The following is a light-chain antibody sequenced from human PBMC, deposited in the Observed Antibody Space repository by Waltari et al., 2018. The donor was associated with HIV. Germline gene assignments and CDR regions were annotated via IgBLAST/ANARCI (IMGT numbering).Light chain of an antibody. CDR1: QSISSW. J-gene: IGKJ1*01. V-gene: IGKV1-5*03. CDR3: QQYNSDMWT. Sequence: DTQMTQSPSTLSASVGDRVTITCRASQSISSWLAWFQQKPGKAPKLLIYKASTLQSGVPSRFSGSGSGTEFTLTISSLQPDDFATYYCQQYNSDMWTFGQGTKVEIK. CDR2: KAS.